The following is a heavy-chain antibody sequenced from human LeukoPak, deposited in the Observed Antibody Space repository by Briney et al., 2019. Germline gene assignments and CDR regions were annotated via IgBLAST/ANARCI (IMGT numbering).Heavy chain of an antibody. CDR1: GFTFSNYA. CDR2: ISYDGDTK. CDR3: APRDYYDSSGYYVELN. Sequence: PGGSLRLSCAASGFTFSNYAMHWVRQAPGKGLEWVAVISYDGDTKYYATSVKGRFTISRDNSKNTLYLQMNSLRAEDTAVYYCAPRDYYDSSGYYVELNWGQGTLVTVSS. J-gene: IGHJ4*02. D-gene: IGHD3-22*01. V-gene: IGHV3-30*04.